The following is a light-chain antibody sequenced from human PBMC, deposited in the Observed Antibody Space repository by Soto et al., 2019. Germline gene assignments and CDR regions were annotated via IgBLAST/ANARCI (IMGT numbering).Light chain of an antibody. Sequence: EIVLTQSPGTLSLSPGERATLSCRASQSVSSNYLAWYQQKPGQAPRLLIYGASSRATGIPDRFXXXXXXXXXXXXISRLEPEDFAVYYCQQYDNPPRYTFGQGTKVEIK. CDR1: QSVSSNY. J-gene: IGKJ2*01. V-gene: IGKV3-20*01. CDR2: GAS. CDR3: QQYDNPPRYT.